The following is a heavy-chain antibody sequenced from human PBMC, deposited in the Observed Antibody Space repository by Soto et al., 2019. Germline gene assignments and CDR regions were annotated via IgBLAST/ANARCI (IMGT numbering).Heavy chain of an antibody. Sequence: SETLSLTCTVSGGPITDYSWVWIRQPAGKGLEWIGRIFSSGSTNYNPSLKGRITMSLDTSKNQFSLKLNSATATDTAVYFCARDQGVVVTADNWFDPWGQGILVTVSS. J-gene: IGHJ5*02. CDR2: IFSSGST. CDR3: ARDQGVVVTADNWFDP. CDR1: GGPITDYS. D-gene: IGHD2-21*02. V-gene: IGHV4-4*07.